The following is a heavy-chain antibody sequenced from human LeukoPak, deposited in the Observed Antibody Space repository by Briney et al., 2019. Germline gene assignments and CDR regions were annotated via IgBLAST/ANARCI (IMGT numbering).Heavy chain of an antibody. Sequence: GESLKISCAASGFTFSTYEMNWVRQAPGKGLEWVSYISSSGSTIYYADSVKGRFTISRDNAKNSLYLQMNSLRAEDTAVYYCARGPSRTERAHFDSWGQGTLVTVSS. CDR3: ARGPSRTERAHFDS. CDR2: ISSSGSTI. CDR1: GFTFSTYE. D-gene: IGHD1-1*01. J-gene: IGHJ4*02. V-gene: IGHV3-48*03.